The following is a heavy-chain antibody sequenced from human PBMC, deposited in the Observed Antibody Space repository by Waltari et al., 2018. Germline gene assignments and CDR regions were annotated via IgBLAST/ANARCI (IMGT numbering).Heavy chain of an antibody. V-gene: IGHV4-34*01. CDR2: INHSGST. J-gene: IGHJ4*02. Sequence: QVQLQQWGAGLLKPSETLSLTCAVYGGSFSGYYWSWIRQPPGKGLEWIGEINHSGSTNYNPSLKSRVTISVDTSKNQFSLKLSSVTAADTAVYYCARDPIGAARPPFDYWGQGTLVTVSS. CDR1: GGSFSGYY. CDR3: ARDPIGAARPPFDY. D-gene: IGHD6-6*01.